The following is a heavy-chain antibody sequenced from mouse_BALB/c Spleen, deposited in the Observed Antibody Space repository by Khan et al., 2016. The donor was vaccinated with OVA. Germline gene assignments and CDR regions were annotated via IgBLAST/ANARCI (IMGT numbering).Heavy chain of an antibody. CDR2: ISTYYGDA. Sequence: QVQLQQSGAELVRPGVSVKISCKGSGYTFTDFTLHWVKQSHAMSLEWIGVISTYYGDATYNQRFKDKATMTVDKSSSTAYMELARLTSEDSAIWYCTRGGGGNRFAYWGQGTLVTVSA. J-gene: IGHJ3*01. CDR1: GYTFTDFT. V-gene: IGHV1S137*01. CDR3: TRGGGGNRFAY.